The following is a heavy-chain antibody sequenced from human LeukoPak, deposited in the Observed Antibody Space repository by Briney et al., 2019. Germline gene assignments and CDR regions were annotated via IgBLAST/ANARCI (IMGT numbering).Heavy chain of an antibody. D-gene: IGHD4-17*01. Sequence: PGGSLRLSCAASGFTFSTYWMIWVRQAPGKGLEWVANIKEDGGEKYYVDSVKGRFTISRDNAKNSLYLQMNSLRVEDTAVYYCARAPYGENYWGQGTLVTVSS. J-gene: IGHJ4*02. CDR2: IKEDGGEK. CDR3: ARAPYGENY. CDR1: GFTFSTYW. V-gene: IGHV3-7*01.